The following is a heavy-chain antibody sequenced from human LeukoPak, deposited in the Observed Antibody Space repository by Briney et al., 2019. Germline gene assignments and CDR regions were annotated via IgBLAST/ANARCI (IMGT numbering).Heavy chain of an antibody. V-gene: IGHV3-23*01. Sequence: GGSLRLSCAASGFTFSTYAMTWVRQAPGKGLEWVSAISGNGGSTYSADSVKGRFTISRDNSKNTLYLQMNSLRAEDTAVYYCAKDKSTYYSTNWFDPWGQGTLVTVSS. D-gene: IGHD3-22*01. J-gene: IGHJ5*02. CDR2: ISGNGGST. CDR1: GFTFSTYA. CDR3: AKDKSTYYSTNWFDP.